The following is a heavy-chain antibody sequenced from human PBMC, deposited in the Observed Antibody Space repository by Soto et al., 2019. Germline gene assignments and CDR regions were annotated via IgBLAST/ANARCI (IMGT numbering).Heavy chain of an antibody. CDR2: ISGSGAST. D-gene: IGHD3-9*01. CDR3: AHFDWFIDY. CDR1: GFTFSTYA. J-gene: IGHJ4*02. V-gene: IGHV3-23*01. Sequence: EVQLLESGGGLVQPGGSLRLSFAASGFTFSTYAMSWFRQAPGKGLEGVSAISGSGASTYYADSVKGRFTISRDNSKNTLYLQMNSLRAEDTAVYYCAHFDWFIDYWGQGTLVTVSS.